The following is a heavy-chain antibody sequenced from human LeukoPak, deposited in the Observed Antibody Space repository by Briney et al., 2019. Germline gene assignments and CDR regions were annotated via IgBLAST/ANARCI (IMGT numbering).Heavy chain of an antibody. V-gene: IGHV3-11*01. CDR2: ISSSGSTI. CDR1: GFTFSDYY. CDR3: AKDSSGWFSYYYYYYGMDV. Sequence: GGSLRLSCAASGFTFSDYYMSWIRQAPGKGLEWVSYISSSGSTIYYADSVKGRFTISRDNSKNTLHLQMNSLRAEDTAVYYCAKDSSGWFSYYYYYYGMDVWGQGTTVTVSS. D-gene: IGHD6-19*01. J-gene: IGHJ6*02.